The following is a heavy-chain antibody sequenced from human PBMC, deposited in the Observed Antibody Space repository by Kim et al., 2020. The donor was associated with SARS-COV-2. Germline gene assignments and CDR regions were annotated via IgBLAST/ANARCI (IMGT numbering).Heavy chain of an antibody. J-gene: IGHJ4*02. V-gene: IGHV3-23*01. CDR1: GFIFSDYA. Sequence: GGSLRLSCAASGFIFSDYALSWVRQAAGEGLVWVSAITGGGDRTFFADSAKGRFTISRDNSHTTLYLQKNSLRVEDTAIYYFVTSTIARGAPLWGQGTPV. CDR3: VTSTIARGAPL. D-gene: IGHD2-8*01. CDR2: ITGGGDRT.